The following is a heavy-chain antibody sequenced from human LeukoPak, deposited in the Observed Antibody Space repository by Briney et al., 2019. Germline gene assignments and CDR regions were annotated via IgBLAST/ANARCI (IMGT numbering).Heavy chain of an antibody. CDR1: GGSISTYY. V-gene: IGHV4-59*01. CDR3: ARAPYDSSGYYAFDY. Sequence: SETLSLTCAVSGGSISTYYWSWIRQPPGKGLEWIGYIYYSGSTKYNPALKSRVTLSVDTSKNQFSLKLSAVTAADTAVYYCARAPYDSSGYYAFDYWGQGTLVTVSS. J-gene: IGHJ4*02. CDR2: IYYSGST. D-gene: IGHD3-22*01.